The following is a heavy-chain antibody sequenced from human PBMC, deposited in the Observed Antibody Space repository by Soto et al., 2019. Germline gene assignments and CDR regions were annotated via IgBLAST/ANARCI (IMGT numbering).Heavy chain of an antibody. Sequence: QVHLVQSGAEAKKPGSSVKVSCKPSGGPFSSSTISWVRQAPGQGLEWMGGISAIFGSANHAQKFQGRVTFTWDKSTSTAYMEARSLRSEDTAVYYCATGSAIAADNWGQGTLVTVTS. CDR3: ATGSAIAADN. CDR2: ISAIFGSA. V-gene: IGHV1-69*06. D-gene: IGHD2-21*01. J-gene: IGHJ4*02. CDR1: GGPFSSST.